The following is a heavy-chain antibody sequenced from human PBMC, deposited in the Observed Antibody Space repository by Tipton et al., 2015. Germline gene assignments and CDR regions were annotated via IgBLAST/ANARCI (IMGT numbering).Heavy chain of an antibody. CDR1: GFTFYSYG. J-gene: IGHJ4*02. CDR3: ARDRYYYDGSGSFDY. D-gene: IGHD3-22*01. V-gene: IGHV3-33*01. Sequence: SLRLSCAASGFTFYSYGMHWVRQAPGKGLEWVGVIWYDGSNKFYADSVKGRFTISRDNSRNTLYLQMNSLRAEDTAVYYCARDRYYYDGSGSFDYWGQGTLVTVSS. CDR2: IWYDGSNK.